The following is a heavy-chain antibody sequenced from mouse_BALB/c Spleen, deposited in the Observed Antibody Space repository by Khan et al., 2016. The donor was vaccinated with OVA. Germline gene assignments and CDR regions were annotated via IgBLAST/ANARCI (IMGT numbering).Heavy chain of an antibody. D-gene: IGHD2-1*01. J-gene: IGHJ4*01. Sequence: EVQLQESGPDLVKPSQSLSLTCTVTGYSITSGYSWHWIRQFPGNKLEWMGYIYHSGSINYNPSLKSRFSITRDTSKYLLFLPLNSLTTEDTATYYCARDGNYMDYWGQGTSVTVSS. CDR2: IYHSGSI. CDR1: GYSITSGYS. V-gene: IGHV3-1*02. CDR3: ARDGNYMDY.